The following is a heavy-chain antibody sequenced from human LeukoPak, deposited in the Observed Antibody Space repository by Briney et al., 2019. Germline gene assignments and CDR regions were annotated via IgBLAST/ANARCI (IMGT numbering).Heavy chain of an antibody. CDR3: ATEIGGGPYYLDS. D-gene: IGHD2/OR15-2a*01. V-gene: IGHV1-69*04. CDR2: IVPILEIT. CDR1: GGTFSNYA. J-gene: IGHJ4*02. Sequence: SVKVSCKASGGTFSNYAITWVRQAPGQGLEFMGRIVPILEITNYAEKFQGRVTITADKSTTTAYLELSSLKSEDTAVYYCATEIGGGPYYLDSWGQGTLVTVSS.